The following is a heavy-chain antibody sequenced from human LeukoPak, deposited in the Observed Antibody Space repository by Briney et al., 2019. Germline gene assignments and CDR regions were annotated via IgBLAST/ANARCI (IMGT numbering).Heavy chain of an antibody. Sequence: GASVKVSCKASGYTFTSYGISWVRQAPGQGLKWMGWISAYNGNTNYAQKLQGRVTMTTDTSTSTAYMELRSLRSDDTAVYYCATCSSTSCLVYYYYGMDVWGQGTTVTVSS. CDR1: GYTFTSYG. D-gene: IGHD2-2*01. CDR2: ISAYNGNT. CDR3: ATCSSTSCLVYYYYGMDV. J-gene: IGHJ6*02. V-gene: IGHV1-18*01.